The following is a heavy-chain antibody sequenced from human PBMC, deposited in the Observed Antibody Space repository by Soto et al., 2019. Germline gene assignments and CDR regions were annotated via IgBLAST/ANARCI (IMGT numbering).Heavy chain of an antibody. V-gene: IGHV3-23*01. CDR1: GFIFSSYT. CDR3: AKARCSSATCYVPDY. CDR2: ISGSGGSP. D-gene: IGHD2-2*01. J-gene: IGHJ4*02. Sequence: QPGGSLRLSCAASGFIFSSYTMSWVRQAPGKGLEWVSVISGSGGSPYHADSVQGRFTISRDNPKNTLYLQMNSLRAEDTAIYYCAKARCSSATCYVPDYWGQGTLVTVSS.